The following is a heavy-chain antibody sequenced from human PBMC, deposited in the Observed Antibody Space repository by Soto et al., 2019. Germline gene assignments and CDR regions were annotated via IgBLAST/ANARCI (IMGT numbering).Heavy chain of an antibody. CDR1: GFTFSSYA. V-gene: IGHV3-64D*06. CDR2: ISSNGGST. D-gene: IGHD6-19*01. CDR3: VTPSSGYSSGWYYFDY. Sequence: GESLKISCSASGFTFSSYAMHWVRQAPGKGLEYVSAISSNGGSTYYADSVKGRFTISRDNSKNTLYLQMSSLRAEDTAVYYCVTPSSGYSSGWYYFDYWGQGTLVTVSS. J-gene: IGHJ4*02.